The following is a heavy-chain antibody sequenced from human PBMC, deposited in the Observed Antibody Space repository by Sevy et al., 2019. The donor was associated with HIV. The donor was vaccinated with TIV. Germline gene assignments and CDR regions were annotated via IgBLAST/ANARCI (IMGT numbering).Heavy chain of an antibody. V-gene: IGHV4-59*01. D-gene: IGHD1-26*01. CDR2: IYYSGST. J-gene: IGHJ5*02. Sequence: SETLSLTCTVFGGSISSYYWNWIRQPPGKGLEWIGYIYYSGSTNYNPSLKSRVTISVDMSKNQFSLKLSSVTAADTAVYYFARESPLGVEWELSRPQNWFDPWGQGTLVTVSS. CDR3: ARESPLGVEWELSRPQNWFDP. CDR1: GGSISSYY.